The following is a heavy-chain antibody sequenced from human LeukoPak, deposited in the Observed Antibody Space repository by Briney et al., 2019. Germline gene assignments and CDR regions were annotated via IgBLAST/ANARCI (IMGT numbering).Heavy chain of an antibody. V-gene: IGHV4-34*01. D-gene: IGHD2-8*02. Sequence: SETLSLTCAVYGGSFSGYYWSWIRQSPGKGLEWIGEINHSGSTNYNPSLKSRVTISLDTSKNQFSLRLSSVTAADTAVYYCARVIVVLGGYFDYWGQGTLVTVSS. J-gene: IGHJ4*02. CDR1: GGSFSGYY. CDR2: INHSGST. CDR3: ARVIVVLGGYFDY.